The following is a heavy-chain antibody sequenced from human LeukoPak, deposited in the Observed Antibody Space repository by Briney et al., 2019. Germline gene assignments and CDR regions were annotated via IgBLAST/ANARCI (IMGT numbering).Heavy chain of an antibody. CDR2: ISSSSSYI. D-gene: IGHD2-2*01. Sequence: GGSLRLSCAASGFTFSSYSMNWVRQAPGKGLEWVSSISSSSSYIYYADSVKGRFTISRDNAKNSLYLQMNSLRAEDTAVYYCARDRGVEPAAIYYYYYYGMDVWGQGTTVTVSS. V-gene: IGHV3-21*01. J-gene: IGHJ6*02. CDR1: GFTFSSYS. CDR3: ARDRGVEPAAIYYYYYYGMDV.